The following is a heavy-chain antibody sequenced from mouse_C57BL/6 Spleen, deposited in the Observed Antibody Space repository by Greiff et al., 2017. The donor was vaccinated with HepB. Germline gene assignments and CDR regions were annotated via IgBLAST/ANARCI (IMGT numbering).Heavy chain of an antibody. V-gene: IGHV1-61*01. CDR3: ARGYGNYEMFAY. Sequence: VQLQQPGAELVRPGSSVKLSCKASGYTFTSYWMDWVKQRPGQGLEWIGNIYPSDSETHYNQKFKDKATLTVDKSSSTAYMQLSSLTSEDSAVYYCARGYGNYEMFAYWGQGTLVTVSA. CDR1: GYTFTSYW. J-gene: IGHJ3*01. D-gene: IGHD2-1*01. CDR2: IYPSDSET.